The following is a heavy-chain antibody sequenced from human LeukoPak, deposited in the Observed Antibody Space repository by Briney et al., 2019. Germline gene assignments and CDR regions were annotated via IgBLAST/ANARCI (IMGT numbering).Heavy chain of an antibody. CDR3: ARWTSSGWSHWFGP. J-gene: IGHJ5*02. CDR2: TYYRSKWYN. Sequence: SQTLSLTCAISGDSVSSNSAAWNWLRQSPSRGLEWLGRTYYRSKWYNDYAVSVKSRITINPDTSKNQFSLQLNSVTPEDTAVYYCARWTSSGWSHWFGPWGQGTLVTVSS. D-gene: IGHD6-19*01. V-gene: IGHV6-1*01. CDR1: GDSVSSNSAA.